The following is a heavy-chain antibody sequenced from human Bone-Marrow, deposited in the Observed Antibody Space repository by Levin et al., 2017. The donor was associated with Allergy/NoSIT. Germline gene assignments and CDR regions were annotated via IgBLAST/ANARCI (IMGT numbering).Heavy chain of an antibody. Sequence: SCAASGILFSSYDMNWVRQAPGKGLEWVSSISAGGNYIYYADSVKGRFTIPRDNPKKSLFLQMNSLRAEDTAVYYCASWAMYHYDRSAFDYFYYAMGVWGQGTTVTVSS. CDR1: GILFSSYD. CDR2: ISAGGNYI. V-gene: IGHV3-21*01. CDR3: ASWAMYHYDRSAFDYFYYAMGV. J-gene: IGHJ6*02. D-gene: IGHD3-22*01.